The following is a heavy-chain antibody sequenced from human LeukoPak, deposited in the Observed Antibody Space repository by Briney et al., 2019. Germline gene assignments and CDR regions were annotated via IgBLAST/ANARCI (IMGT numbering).Heavy chain of an antibody. CDR2: INPNSGGT. J-gene: IGHJ4*02. Sequence: ASVKVSCKSSGYTFIGYYMHWVRQAPGQGLEWMGWINPNSGGTNYAQKFQGRVTMTRDTSISTAYMELSRLRSDDTAVYYCARGDSSWYGGGFDYWGQGTLVTVSS. CDR1: GYTFIGYY. D-gene: IGHD6-13*01. CDR3: ARGDSSWYGGGFDY. V-gene: IGHV1-2*02.